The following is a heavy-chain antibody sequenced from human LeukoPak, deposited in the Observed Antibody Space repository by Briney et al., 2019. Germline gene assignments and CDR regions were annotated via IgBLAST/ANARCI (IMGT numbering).Heavy chain of an antibody. J-gene: IGHJ4*02. Sequence: GGSLRLSCAASGFIFSSYVMSWVRQAPGKGLEWVSGISGSGGSTYYADSVKGRFTISRDNSKNTLYLQMNSLRAEDTAVYYCAKVVDNWNDEADYWGQGTLVIVSS. CDR1: GFIFSSYV. CDR2: ISGSGGST. V-gene: IGHV3-23*01. D-gene: IGHD1-1*01. CDR3: AKVVDNWNDEADY.